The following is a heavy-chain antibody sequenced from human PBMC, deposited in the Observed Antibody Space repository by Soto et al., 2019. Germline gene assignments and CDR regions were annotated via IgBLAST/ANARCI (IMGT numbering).Heavy chain of an antibody. CDR2: IYHSGST. V-gene: IGHV4-4*02. J-gene: IGHJ4*02. CDR1: GGSISRSHW. Sequence: PSETLSLTCAVSGGSISRSHWWSWVRQPPGKGLEWIGEIYHSGSTNYNPSLKSRVTISVDKSKNQFSLNLKSVTAADTAVYYCARLETTVTHPDYWGQGTLVTVSS. D-gene: IGHD4-17*01. CDR3: ARLETTVTHPDY.